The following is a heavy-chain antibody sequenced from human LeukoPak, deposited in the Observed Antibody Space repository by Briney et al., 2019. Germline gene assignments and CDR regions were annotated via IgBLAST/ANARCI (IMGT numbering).Heavy chain of an antibody. CDR2: ISENGGST. Sequence: GGSLSLSCAASGFTFSSYAMSWVRQAPGKGPEWVSSISENGGSTYYVDSVKGRFTISRDNSKSTLYLQMNTLRVEDTAVYYCAKDPSSTFLPVDHWGQGTLVTVSS. D-gene: IGHD6-13*01. CDR1: GFTFSSYA. CDR3: AKDPSSTFLPVDH. J-gene: IGHJ4*02. V-gene: IGHV3-23*01.